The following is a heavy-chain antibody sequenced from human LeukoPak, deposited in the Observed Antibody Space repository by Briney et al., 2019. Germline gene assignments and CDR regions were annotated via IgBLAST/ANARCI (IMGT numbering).Heavy chain of an antibody. CDR1: GYTFTSYG. Sequence: ASVKVSCKASGYTFTSYGISWVRQAPGQGLEWMGWISAYNGNTNYAQKLQGRVTMTTDTSTSTAYMELRSLRSDDTAVYYCARAIDVSYYYYMDVWGKGTTVTISS. CDR2: ISAYNGNT. CDR3: ARAIDVSYYYYMDV. V-gene: IGHV1-18*01. D-gene: IGHD3-16*01. J-gene: IGHJ6*03.